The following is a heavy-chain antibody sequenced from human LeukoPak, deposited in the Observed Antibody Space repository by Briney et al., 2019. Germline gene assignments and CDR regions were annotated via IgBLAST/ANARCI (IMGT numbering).Heavy chain of an antibody. Sequence: PGGSLRLSCAASGFTFSSYSMNWVRQAPGKGLEWVSSISSSSSYIYYADSVKGRFTISRDNAKNSLYLQMNSLRAEDTAVYYCAKDISSSSWSVAPFDYWGQGTLVTVSS. CDR3: AKDISSSSWSVAPFDY. V-gene: IGHV3-21*01. D-gene: IGHD6-13*01. CDR2: ISSSSSYI. J-gene: IGHJ4*02. CDR1: GFTFSSYS.